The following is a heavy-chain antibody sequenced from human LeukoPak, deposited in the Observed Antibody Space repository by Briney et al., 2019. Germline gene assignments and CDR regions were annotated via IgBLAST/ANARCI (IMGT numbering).Heavy chain of an antibody. CDR1: GGSISSYY. CDR2: IYDSGRT. CDR3: ARDPCGGDCPGGRHWYFDL. V-gene: IGHV4-59*01. J-gene: IGHJ2*01. Sequence: SETLSLTCTVSGGSISSYYWSWIRQPPGKGLEWIGYIYDSGRTNYNSSLKSRVTISADTSKNQFSLKLSSVTAADTAVYYCARDPCGGDCPGGRHWYFDLWGRGTLVTVSS. D-gene: IGHD2-21*02.